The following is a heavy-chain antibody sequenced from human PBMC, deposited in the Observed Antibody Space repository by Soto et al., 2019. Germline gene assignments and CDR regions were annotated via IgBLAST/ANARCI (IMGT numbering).Heavy chain of an antibody. V-gene: IGHV4-59*01. D-gene: IGHD6-13*01. J-gene: IGHJ5*02. Sequence: SETLSLTCNVSGGPLTTYFWSWIRQPPGKGLEWIGYVSYFGTTNYNPSLQSRLTISLDTSKTHFSLNLSSVTAADTAVYYCARVFSDSSSFFDPWGQGTPGHRLL. CDR1: GGPLTTYF. CDR3: ARVFSDSSSFFDP. CDR2: VSYFGTT.